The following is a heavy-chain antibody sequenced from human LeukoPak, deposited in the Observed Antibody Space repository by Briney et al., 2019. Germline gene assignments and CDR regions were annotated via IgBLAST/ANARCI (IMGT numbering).Heavy chain of an antibody. CDR3: TRGSIAYYYMDV. J-gene: IGHJ6*03. Sequence: SETLSLTCTVSGYSISSGYYWGWIRQPPGKGLEWIASINYSGSTYYNPSVRSRVTISVHTSKNQFSLKLRSVTAADTAVYYCTRGSIAYYYMDVWGKGTTVTISS. CDR2: INYSGST. D-gene: IGHD3-22*01. V-gene: IGHV4-38-2*02. CDR1: GYSISSGYY.